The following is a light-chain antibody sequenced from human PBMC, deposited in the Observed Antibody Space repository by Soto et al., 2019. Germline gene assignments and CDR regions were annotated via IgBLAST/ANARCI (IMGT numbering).Light chain of an antibody. V-gene: IGLV1-40*01. CDR3: QAYDNSLGVSVL. CDR2: GTF. CDR1: SSNIGAGYD. J-gene: IGLJ3*02. Sequence: QSVLTQPPSVSGAPGQTVTISCSGSSSNIGAGYDVHWYQHLPGTVPKLVIYGTFNRPSGVPDRFSGSKSGTSASLAITGLQAEDEADYYCQAYDNSLGVSVLFGGGTK.